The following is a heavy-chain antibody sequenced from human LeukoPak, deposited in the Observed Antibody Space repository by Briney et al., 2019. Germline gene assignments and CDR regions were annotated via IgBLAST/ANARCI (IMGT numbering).Heavy chain of an antibody. D-gene: IGHD3-10*01. Sequence: ASVNISCKASGYTFTIYFIHWVRQASGRGLEWMGVINPSGDTTTYAQGFEGRLTMTRDTSTSTVYMDLNSLTFDDTAVYYCARDKRGSLDHWGQGTLVAVSS. J-gene: IGHJ4*02. CDR1: GYTFTIYF. CDR2: INPSGDTT. V-gene: IGHV1-46*01. CDR3: ARDKRGSLDH.